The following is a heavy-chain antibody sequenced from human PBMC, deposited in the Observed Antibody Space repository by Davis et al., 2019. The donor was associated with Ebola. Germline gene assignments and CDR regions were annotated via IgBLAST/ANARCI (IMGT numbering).Heavy chain of an antibody. Sequence: GESLKISCAASGFTFSDYYMSWVRQAPGKGLEWVANIKQDENEKYYVDSVKGRFTISRDNAKNSLYLQMNSLRAEDTAVYYCARDAWGYYDSSGYYWEVYYGMDVWGQGTTVTVSS. CDR3: ARDAWGYYDSSGYYWEVYYGMDV. D-gene: IGHD3-22*01. J-gene: IGHJ6*02. V-gene: IGHV3-7*03. CDR2: IKQDENEK. CDR1: GFTFSDYY.